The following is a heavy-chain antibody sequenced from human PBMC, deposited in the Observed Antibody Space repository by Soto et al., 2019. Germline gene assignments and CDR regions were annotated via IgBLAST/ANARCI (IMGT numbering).Heavy chain of an antibody. V-gene: IGHV4-61*01. CDR3: ARVPYYDFWSGYYGMDV. CDR2: IYYSGST. Sequence: QVQLQESGPGLVKPSETLSLTCTVSGGSVSSGSYYWSWIRQPPGKVLEWIGYIYYSGSTNYNPSLKSRVTISVDTSKNQFSLKLSSVPAADTAVYYCARVPYYDFWSGYYGMDVWGQGTTVTVSS. D-gene: IGHD3-3*01. J-gene: IGHJ6*02. CDR1: GGSVSSGSYY.